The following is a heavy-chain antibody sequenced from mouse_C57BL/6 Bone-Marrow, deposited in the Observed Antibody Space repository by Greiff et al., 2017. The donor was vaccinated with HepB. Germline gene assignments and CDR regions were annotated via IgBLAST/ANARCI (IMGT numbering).Heavy chain of an antibody. CDR2: INYDGSST. Sequence: EVQGVESEGGLVQPGSSMKLSCTASGFTFSDYYMAWVRQVPEKGLEWVANINYDGSSTYYLDTLKSRYIISRDNAKNILYLQMSSLKTEDTATYYCAREGPIYYDYDEGYAMDYWGQGTSVTVSS. CDR3: AREGPIYYDYDEGYAMDY. V-gene: IGHV5-16*01. J-gene: IGHJ4*01. D-gene: IGHD2-4*01. CDR1: GFTFSDYY.